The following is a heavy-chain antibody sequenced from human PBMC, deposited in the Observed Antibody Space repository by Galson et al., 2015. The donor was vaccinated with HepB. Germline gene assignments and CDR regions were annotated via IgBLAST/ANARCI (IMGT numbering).Heavy chain of an antibody. CDR1: GGTFSSYA. V-gene: IGHV1-69*13. CDR3: ARQVVVPAARFYYYYYMDV. Sequence: SVKVSCKAFGGTFSSYAISWVRQAPGQGLEWMGGIIPIFGTANYAQKFQGRVTITADESTSTAYMELSSLRSEDTAVYYCARQVVVPAARFYYYYYMDVWGKGTTVTVSS. CDR2: IIPIFGTA. D-gene: IGHD2-2*01. J-gene: IGHJ6*03.